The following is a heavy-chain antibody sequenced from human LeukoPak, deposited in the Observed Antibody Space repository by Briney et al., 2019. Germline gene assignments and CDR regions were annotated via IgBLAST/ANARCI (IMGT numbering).Heavy chain of an antibody. V-gene: IGHV3-23*01. D-gene: IGHD2-2*02. CDR1: AFTFSNYA. CDR2: ISGSGGST. Sequence: GGSLRLSCAASAFTFSNYAVSWVRQAPGKGLEWVSGISGSGGSTDYADSVKGRFTISRDNSKSTLYLQMNSLRAEDTAVYYCAAKSGDCSGTTCYTFDFWGQGTLVTVSS. J-gene: IGHJ4*02. CDR3: AAKSGDCSGTTCYTFDF.